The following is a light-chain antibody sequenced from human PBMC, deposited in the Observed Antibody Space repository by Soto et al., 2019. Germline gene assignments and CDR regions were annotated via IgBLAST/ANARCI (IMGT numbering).Light chain of an antibody. J-gene: IGKJ1*01. CDR2: GAS. CDR3: QQYNNWPRT. Sequence: EIVLTQTQGTLSLSPGERATLSCRASQSVSSDLAWYHQKPGQAPRLLIYGASTRATGIPARFSGSGSGTDFTLTISGLQSEDFAVYYCQQYNNWPRTFGQGTKVDNK. V-gene: IGKV3-15*01. CDR1: QSVSSD.